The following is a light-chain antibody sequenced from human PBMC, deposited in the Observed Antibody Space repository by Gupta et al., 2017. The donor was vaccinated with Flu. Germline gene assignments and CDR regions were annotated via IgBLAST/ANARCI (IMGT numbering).Light chain of an antibody. CDR1: QHISAF. CDR3: QQSYTTPWT. Sequence: DIDMTQSPSSLSASVGDRVTISCRASQHISAFLNWYQQKPGQAPKLLIFAASSLHSGVPSRFVGSGSGTDFTLTISSLQPEEFATFYCQQSYTTPWTFGQGTKVEIK. V-gene: IGKV1-39*01. J-gene: IGKJ1*01. CDR2: AAS.